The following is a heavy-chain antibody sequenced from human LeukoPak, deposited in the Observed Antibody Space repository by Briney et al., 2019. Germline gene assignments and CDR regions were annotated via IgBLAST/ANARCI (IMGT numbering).Heavy chain of an antibody. CDR3: ARRRDGYNYHDAFDI. CDR2: IYYSGST. D-gene: IGHD5-24*01. Sequence: SQTLSLTCTVSGGSISSGGYYWSWIRQHPGKGLEWIGYIYYSGSTNYNPSLKSRVTISVDTSKNQFSLKLSSVTAADTAVYYCARRRDGYNYHDAFDIWGQGTMVTVSS. J-gene: IGHJ3*02. CDR1: GGSISSGGYY. V-gene: IGHV4-31*03.